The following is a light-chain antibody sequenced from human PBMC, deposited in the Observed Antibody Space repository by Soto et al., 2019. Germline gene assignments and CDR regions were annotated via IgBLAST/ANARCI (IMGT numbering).Light chain of an antibody. CDR2: LNSDGSH. V-gene: IGLV4-69*01. J-gene: IGLJ2*01. CDR3: QTWGSGIVV. CDR1: SGHSNYA. Sequence: QAVVTQSPSASASLGASVKLTCTLSSGHSNYAIAWHQQQSEKGPRYLMKLNSDGSHSKGDGIPDRFSGSSSGAERYLTISSLQSEDEADYYCQTWGSGIVVFGGGTNLTVL.